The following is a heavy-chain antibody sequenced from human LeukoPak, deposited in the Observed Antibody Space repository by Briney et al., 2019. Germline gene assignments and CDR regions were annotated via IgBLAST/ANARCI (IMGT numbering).Heavy chain of an antibody. CDR2: IYYSGST. D-gene: IGHD6-13*01. V-gene: IGHV4-59*08. CDR3: ARRPRAAAGTFLGYYYYYMDV. J-gene: IGHJ6*03. CDR1: GGFLSDYY. Sequence: PSETLSLTCTVSGGFLSDYYWSWIRQPPGKGLEWIVYIYYSGSTNYNPSLKSRVTISVDTSKNQFSLKLSSVTAADTAVYYCARRPRAAAGTFLGYYYYYMDVWGKGTTVTISS.